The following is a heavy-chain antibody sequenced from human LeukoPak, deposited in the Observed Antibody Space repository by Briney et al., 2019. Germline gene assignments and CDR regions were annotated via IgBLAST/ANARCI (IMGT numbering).Heavy chain of an antibody. D-gene: IGHD3-10*01. J-gene: IGHJ4*02. CDR2: IYHSGST. V-gene: IGHV4-4*02. Sequence: SGTLSLTCAVSGGSISSSNWWSWVRQPPGKGLEWIGEIYHSGSTNYNPSLKSRVTMSVDTSKNQFSLKLSSVTAADTAVYYCARGWIGPEEDYWGQGTLVTVSS. CDR1: GGSISSSNW. CDR3: ARGWIGPEEDY.